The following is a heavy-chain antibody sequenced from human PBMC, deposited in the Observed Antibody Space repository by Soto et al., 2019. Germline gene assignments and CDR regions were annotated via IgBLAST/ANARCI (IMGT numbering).Heavy chain of an antibody. CDR2: ISAYNGNT. V-gene: IGHV1-18*01. CDR1: GYTFTSYG. D-gene: IGHD5-18*01. Sequence: QVQLVQSGAEVKKPGASVTVSCKASGYTFTSYGISLVRQAPGQGLEWMGWISAYNGNTNYAQKLQGRVTMTTDTSPSTAYMELRSLRSDDTAVYYCARDQGAQLWLPLDYWGQGTLVTFSS. J-gene: IGHJ4*02. CDR3: ARDQGAQLWLPLDY.